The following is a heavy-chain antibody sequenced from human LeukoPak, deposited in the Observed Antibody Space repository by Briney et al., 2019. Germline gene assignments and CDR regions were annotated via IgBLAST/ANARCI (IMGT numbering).Heavy chain of an antibody. CDR2: ISGSGGST. Sequence: GGSLRLSCAASGFTVSSNYMCWVRQAPGKGLEWVSAISGSGGSTYYADSVKGRFTISRDNSKNTLYLQMNSLRAEDTAVYYCAKGEYSYGFGFDYWGQGTLVTVSS. D-gene: IGHD5-18*01. CDR3: AKGEYSYGFGFDY. V-gene: IGHV3-23*01. CDR1: GFTVSSNY. J-gene: IGHJ4*02.